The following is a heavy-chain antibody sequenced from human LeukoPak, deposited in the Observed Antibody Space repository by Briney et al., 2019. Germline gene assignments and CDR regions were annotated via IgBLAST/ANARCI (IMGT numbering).Heavy chain of an antibody. V-gene: IGHV3-21*01. J-gene: IGHJ4*02. CDR2: ISSSSSYR. Sequence: PGGSLRLSCAASGFSFSTYGMNWVRQAPGKGPEWVSSISSSSSYRYYADSVKGRFTISRDNAKNSLYLQVNSLRAEDTALYYCARDLKSTGGFDYWGQGTLVTVSS. CDR3: ARDLKSTGGFDY. D-gene: IGHD7-27*01. CDR1: GFSFSTYG.